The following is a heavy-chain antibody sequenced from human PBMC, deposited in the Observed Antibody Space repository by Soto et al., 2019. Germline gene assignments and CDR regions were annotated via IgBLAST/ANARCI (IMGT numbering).Heavy chain of an antibody. CDR3: ASKPRLAAADFDY. D-gene: IGHD6-13*01. V-gene: IGHV4-28*01. J-gene: IGHJ4*02. CDR1: DYSINSDSNL. CDR2: IHSGGSS. Sequence: SETLSLTCTVSDYSINSDSNLWGWIRQPPGKGLEWIGYIHSGGSSYYNPSLKSRVTMSVDTAKNQFSLKLTSVTAVDTAVYYCASKPRLAAADFDYWGQGVLVTVSS.